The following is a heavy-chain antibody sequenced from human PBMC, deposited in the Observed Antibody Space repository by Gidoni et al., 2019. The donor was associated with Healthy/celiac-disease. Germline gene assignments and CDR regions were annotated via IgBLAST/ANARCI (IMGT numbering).Heavy chain of an antibody. CDR3: ARASGWYVNGMDV. J-gene: IGHJ6*02. CDR1: GGSFSGYY. V-gene: IGHV4-34*01. CDR2: INHSGST. Sequence: QVQLQQWGAGLLKPSETLSLTCAVSGGSFSGYYWSWIRQPPGKGLEWIGEINHSGSTNYNPSLKSRVTISVDTSKNQFSLKLSSVTAADTAVYYCARASGWYVNGMDVWGQGTTVTVSS. D-gene: IGHD6-19*01.